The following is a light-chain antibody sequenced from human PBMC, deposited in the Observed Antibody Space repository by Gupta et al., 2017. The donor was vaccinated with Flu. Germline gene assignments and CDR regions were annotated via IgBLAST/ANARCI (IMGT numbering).Light chain of an antibody. J-gene: IGKJ4*01. V-gene: IGKV3-15*01. CDR3: QQYNKWPLT. CDR2: GAS. Sequence: PATLSVSPGERATLSCRASQSVSSTLAWYQQKPGQAPRLLIYGASTRATGIPARFSGSGSGTEFTLTISSLQSEDFAVYYCQQYNKWPLTFGGGTKVEIK. CDR1: QSVSST.